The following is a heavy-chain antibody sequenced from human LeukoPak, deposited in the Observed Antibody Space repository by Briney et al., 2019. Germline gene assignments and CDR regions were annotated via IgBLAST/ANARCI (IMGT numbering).Heavy chain of an antibody. Sequence: GGSLRLSCAASGFTFSNYYMSWIRQAPGKGREGVSYISSSGSTIYYADAVKGRFTISRDNAKNSLYLQMSSLRVEDTAVYYCARVGKWVNDYWGQGTLVTVSS. CDR1: GFTFSNYY. V-gene: IGHV3-11*01. D-gene: IGHD3-10*01. CDR2: ISSSGSTI. J-gene: IGHJ4*02. CDR3: ARVGKWVNDY.